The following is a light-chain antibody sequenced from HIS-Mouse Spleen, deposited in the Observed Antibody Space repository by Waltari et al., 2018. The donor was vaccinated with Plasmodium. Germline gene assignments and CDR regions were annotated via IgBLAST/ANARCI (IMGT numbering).Light chain of an antibody. V-gene: IGKV4-1*01. J-gene: IGKJ3*01. CDR2: WAS. Sequence: DIVMTQSPDSLAVSLRARATINCTSSKSVLYSSNNKNYLAWYQQKPGQPPKLLMYWASTRESGVPDRFSGSGSGTDFTLTISSLQAEDVAVYYCQKYYTTPFTFGPGTKVDIK. CDR3: QKYYTTPFT. CDR1: KSVLYSSNNKNY.